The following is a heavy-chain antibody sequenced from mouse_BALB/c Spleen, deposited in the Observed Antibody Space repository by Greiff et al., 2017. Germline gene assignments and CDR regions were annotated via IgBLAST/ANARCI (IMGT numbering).Heavy chain of an antibody. CDR1: GFTFSSYA. CDR2: ISSGGSYT. V-gene: IGHV5-9-4*01. Sequence: DVKLVESGGGLVKPGGSLKLSCAASGFTFSSYAMSWVRQSPEKRLEWVAEISSGGSYTYYPDTVTGRFTISRDNAKNTLYLEMSSLRSEDTAMYYCASHYYGSSLAWFAYWGQGTLVTVSA. J-gene: IGHJ3*01. CDR3: ASHYYGSSLAWFAY. D-gene: IGHD1-1*01.